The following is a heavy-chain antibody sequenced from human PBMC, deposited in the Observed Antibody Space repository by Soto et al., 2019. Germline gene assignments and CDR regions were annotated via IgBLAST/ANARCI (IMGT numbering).Heavy chain of an antibody. J-gene: IGHJ3*02. V-gene: IGHV4-59*08. CDR1: GGSISSYY. CDR3: ARHDDSGSFINGFDI. Sequence: SETLSLTCTVSGGSISSYYWTWIRQPPGKGLEWIGFMYNSGSTHYNPSLKSRVTISLDTSKNQFSLNLRSVTAADTAVYYCARHDDSGSFINGFDIWGQGTMVTVS. CDR2: MYNSGST. D-gene: IGHD1-26*01.